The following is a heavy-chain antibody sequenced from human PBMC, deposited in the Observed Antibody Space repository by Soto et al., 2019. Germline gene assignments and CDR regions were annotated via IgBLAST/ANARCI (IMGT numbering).Heavy chain of an antibody. CDR3: ARDRPGGISGWPLVIGV. CDR2: IWYGGSTK. D-gene: IGHD6-19*01. Sequence: GGSLRLSCAASGFTFSSYGMHWVRQAPGKGLEWVSVIWYGGSTKYYADSVKGRFTISRDNSKNTLYLQMNSLRGEATAVCYCARDRPGGISGWPLVIGVWGQGTTVTVSS. J-gene: IGHJ6*02. CDR1: GFTFSSYG. V-gene: IGHV3-33*01.